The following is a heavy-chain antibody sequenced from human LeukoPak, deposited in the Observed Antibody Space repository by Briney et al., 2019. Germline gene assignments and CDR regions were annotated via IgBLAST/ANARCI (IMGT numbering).Heavy chain of an antibody. V-gene: IGHV3-30*02. D-gene: IGHD6-6*01. CDR3: AKEGVAARPIDDY. J-gene: IGHJ4*02. CDR2: IRYDGSNK. CDR1: GFIFSSYG. Sequence: GGSLRLSCAASGFIFSSYGMHWVRQAPGKGLEWVAFIRYDGSNKYYADSVKGRFTISSDNSKTTLYLQMNSLRAEDTAVYYCAKEGVAARPIDDYWGQGTLVTVSS.